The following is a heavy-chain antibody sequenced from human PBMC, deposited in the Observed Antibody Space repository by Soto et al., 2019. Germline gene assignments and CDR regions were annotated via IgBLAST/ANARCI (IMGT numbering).Heavy chain of an antibody. CDR2: ISYDGSNK. V-gene: IGHV3-30*18. J-gene: IGHJ4*02. CDR1: GFTFSSYG. D-gene: IGHD2-15*01. Sequence: QVQLVESGGGVVQPGRSLRLSCAASGFTFSSYGMHWVRQAPGKGLEWVAVISYDGSNKYYADSVKGRFTISRDNSKNTLYLQMNSQRAEDTAVYYCAKDPVAQATNRCTDCSGGSCYDYWGQGTLVTVSS. CDR3: AKDPVAQATNRCTDCSGGSCYDY.